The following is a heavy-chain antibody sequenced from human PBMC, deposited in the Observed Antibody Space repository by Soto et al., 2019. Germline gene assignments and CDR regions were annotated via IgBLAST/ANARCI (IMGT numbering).Heavy chain of an antibody. CDR2: ISSGGSYR. CDR1: GFTFNDFS. CDR3: ARSLRAVTGLDSFDI. V-gene: IGHV3-21*01. J-gene: IGHJ3*02. Sequence: EVQLVESGGGLVKPGGSLRLSCAASGFTFNDFSMNWVRQAPGKGLEWVSSISSGGSYRFYADSMKGRFTISRDNTKKSLYLQMNRLRAEDTAVYYCARSLRAVTGLDSFDIWGQGTVVTVSS. D-gene: IGHD6-19*01.